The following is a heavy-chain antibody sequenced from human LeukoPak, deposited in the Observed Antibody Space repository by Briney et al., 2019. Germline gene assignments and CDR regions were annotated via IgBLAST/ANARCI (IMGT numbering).Heavy chain of an antibody. Sequence: SVKVSCKASGYTFTSYGISWVRQAPGQGLEWMGGIIPIFGTANYAQKFQGRVTITADESTSTAYMELSSLRSEDTAVYYCARDRVVVVPAAHYGAFDIWGQGTMVTVSS. CDR3: ARDRVVVVPAAHYGAFDI. V-gene: IGHV1-69*13. D-gene: IGHD2-2*01. CDR1: GYTFTSYG. J-gene: IGHJ3*02. CDR2: IIPIFGTA.